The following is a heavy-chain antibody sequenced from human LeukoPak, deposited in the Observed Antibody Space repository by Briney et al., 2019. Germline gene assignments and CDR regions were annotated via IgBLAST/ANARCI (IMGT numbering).Heavy chain of an antibody. D-gene: IGHD3-10*01. Sequence: GASVKVSCKASGQSLTGYFIHWERQAPGRCLEWVGRIDPNTGDTIYAQNFQGRVTVTSATSISTAYMELSRLTSDDTAVYFCARLGLHGSGTYYFFDYWGQGTLVTVSS. V-gene: IGHV1-2*06. CDR3: ARLGLHGSGTYYFFDY. CDR2: IDPNTGDT. CDR1: GQSLTGYF. J-gene: IGHJ4*02.